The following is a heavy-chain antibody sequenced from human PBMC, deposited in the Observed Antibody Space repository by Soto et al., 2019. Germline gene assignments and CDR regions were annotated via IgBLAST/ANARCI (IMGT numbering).Heavy chain of an antibody. Sequence: ASETLSLTCVVSDGSFSGYYWSWIRQPPGKGLEWIGDIDHSGTTHYNPSLESRLTISVDTSTNHFSLSLSSVTAADAGTYFCSRGRAPRYWGQGTLVTVSS. V-gene: IGHV4-34*10. J-gene: IGHJ4*02. CDR1: DGSFSGYY. CDR3: SRGRAPRY. CDR2: IDHSGTT.